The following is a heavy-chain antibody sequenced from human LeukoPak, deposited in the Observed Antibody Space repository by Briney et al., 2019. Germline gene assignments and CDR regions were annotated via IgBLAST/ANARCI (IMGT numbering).Heavy chain of an antibody. D-gene: IGHD6-13*01. CDR3: ARRTFSSSYYFFDY. V-gene: IGHV4-59*08. CDR1: GGSISSDY. CDR2: LYDSGST. Sequence: ASETLSLTCTVSGGSISSDYWTWIQQPPGKGLEWIGHLYDSGSTNYNPSLKSRVTISVDTSKNQFSLRLSSVTAADTAVYYCARRTFSSSYYFFDYWGQGTLVTVSS. J-gene: IGHJ4*02.